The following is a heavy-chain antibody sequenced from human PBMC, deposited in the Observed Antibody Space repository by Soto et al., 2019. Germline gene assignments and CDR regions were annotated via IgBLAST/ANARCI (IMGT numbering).Heavy chain of an antibody. CDR3: ASDWSGGSCFSDHLFYYGMDV. CDR1: GGTFSKYK. J-gene: IGHJ6*02. V-gene: IGHV1-69*12. CDR2: IIPVFGTA. D-gene: IGHD2-15*01. Sequence: QVQLVQSGAEVKKPGSSVRVSCKASGGTFSKYKITWVRQAPGQGLEWMGGIIPVFGTANYAQKFQGRVTITADESTSTAYMEGSSLRSDDTAVYYCASDWSGGSCFSDHLFYYGMDVWGQGTTVTVSS.